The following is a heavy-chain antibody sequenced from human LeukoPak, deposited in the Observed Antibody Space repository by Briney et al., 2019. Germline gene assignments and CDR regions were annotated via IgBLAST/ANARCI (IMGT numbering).Heavy chain of an antibody. Sequence: GASVKVSCKASGYTFTGYYMHWVRQAPGQGLEWMGWINPNSGGTNYAQKFQGRVTMTRDTSISTTYMELSRLRSDDTAVYYCARDFACSGGSCYSEEGFSYGMDVWGQGTTVTVSS. CDR3: ARDFACSGGSCYSEEGFSYGMDV. V-gene: IGHV1-2*02. J-gene: IGHJ6*02. D-gene: IGHD2-15*01. CDR2: INPNSGGT. CDR1: GYTFTGYY.